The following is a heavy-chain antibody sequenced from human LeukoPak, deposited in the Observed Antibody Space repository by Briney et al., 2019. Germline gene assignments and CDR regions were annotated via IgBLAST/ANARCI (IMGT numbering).Heavy chain of an antibody. J-gene: IGHJ4*02. CDR2: ISGSGGST. V-gene: IGHV3-23*01. CDR1: GFTFSSYA. D-gene: IGHD1-26*01. CDR3: AKDQGYSGSYFFGNDY. Sequence: PGGSLRLSCAASGFTFSSYAMSWVRQAPGKGLEWVSAISGSGGSTYYADSVKGRFTISRDNSKNTLYLQMNSLRAEDTAVYYCAKDQGYSGSYFFGNDYWGQGTLVTVSS.